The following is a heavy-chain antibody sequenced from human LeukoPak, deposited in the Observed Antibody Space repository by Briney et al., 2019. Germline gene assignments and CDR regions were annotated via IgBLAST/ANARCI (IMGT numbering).Heavy chain of an antibody. CDR1: GYTFTGYY. CDR2: INPNSGGT. D-gene: IGHD6-13*01. V-gene: IGHV1-2*02. Sequence: ASVKVSCKASGYTFTGYYMHWVRQAPGQGLEWMGWINPNSGGTNYAQKFQGRVTMTRVTSISTAYMELSRLRSDDTAVYYCARAGYSSSWRDYWGQGTLVTVSS. CDR3: ARAGYSSSWRDY. J-gene: IGHJ4*02.